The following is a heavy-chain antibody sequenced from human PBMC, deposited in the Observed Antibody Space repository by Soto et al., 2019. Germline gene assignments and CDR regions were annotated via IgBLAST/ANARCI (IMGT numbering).Heavy chain of an antibody. Sequence: PGGSLLLSCATYVFNFSSYDMHRVRQATGKGLEWVSAIGTAGDPYYPGSVKGRFTISRENAKNYLYLQMNSLRAGDTAVYYCARAGTNYGMDVWGQGTTVTVSS. CDR1: VFNFSSYD. CDR3: ARAGTNYGMDV. D-gene: IGHD1-1*01. V-gene: IGHV3-13*05. CDR2: IGTAGDP. J-gene: IGHJ6*02.